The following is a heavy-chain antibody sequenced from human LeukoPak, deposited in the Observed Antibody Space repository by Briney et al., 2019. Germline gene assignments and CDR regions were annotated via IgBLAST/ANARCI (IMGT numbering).Heavy chain of an antibody. Sequence: ASVKVSCKASGGTFSSYAISWVRQALGQGLEWMGGIIPIFGTANYAQKFQGRVTITADESTSTAYMELSSLRSEDTAVYYCASPVAGTRYFDYWGQGTLVTVSS. V-gene: IGHV1-69*13. CDR2: IIPIFGTA. CDR1: GGTFSSYA. J-gene: IGHJ4*02. D-gene: IGHD6-19*01. CDR3: ASPVAGTRYFDY.